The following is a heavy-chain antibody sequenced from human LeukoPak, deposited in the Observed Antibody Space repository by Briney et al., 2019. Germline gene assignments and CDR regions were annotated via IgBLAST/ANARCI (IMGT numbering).Heavy chain of an antibody. J-gene: IGHJ6*03. CDR1: GGSISSYY. Sequence: PSETLSLTCTVSGGSISSYYWSWIRQPPGKGLEWIESIYYSGSNNYNPSLKSRVTISVDTSKNQFSLKLTSVTAADTAVYYCARDLGQQLVRPYYYYDMDVWGRGTTVIVS. D-gene: IGHD6-13*01. CDR3: ARDLGQQLVRPYYYYDMDV. V-gene: IGHV4-59*01. CDR2: IYYSGSN.